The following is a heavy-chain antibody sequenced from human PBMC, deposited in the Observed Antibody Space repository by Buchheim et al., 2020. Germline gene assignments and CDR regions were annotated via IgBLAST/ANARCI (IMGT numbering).Heavy chain of an antibody. D-gene: IGHD2-2*01. Sequence: QVQLQQWGAGLLKPSETLSLTCAVYGGSFSGYYWSWIRQPPGKGLEWIGEINHSGSTNYNPSLKSRVTISVDTSKNQFSLKLSSVTAADTAVYYCARSSVVVPAARVLEYYYYYGMDVWGQGTT. J-gene: IGHJ6*02. CDR2: INHSGST. V-gene: IGHV4-34*01. CDR3: ARSSVVVPAARVLEYYYYYGMDV. CDR1: GGSFSGYY.